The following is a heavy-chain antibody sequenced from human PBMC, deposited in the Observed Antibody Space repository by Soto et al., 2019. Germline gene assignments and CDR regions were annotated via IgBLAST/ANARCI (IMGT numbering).Heavy chain of an antibody. Sequence: PSETLSLTCAVSGGSISSSNWWSWVRQPPGKGLEWIGEIYHSGSTNYNPSLKSRVTISVDKSKNQFSLKLSSVTAADTAVYYCARDRVGYYYGSGSGGGRYYFDYWGHGTLVT. V-gene: IGHV4-4*02. CDR3: ARDRVGYYYGSGSGGGRYYFDY. CDR2: IYHSGST. CDR1: GGSISSSNW. D-gene: IGHD3-10*01. J-gene: IGHJ4*01.